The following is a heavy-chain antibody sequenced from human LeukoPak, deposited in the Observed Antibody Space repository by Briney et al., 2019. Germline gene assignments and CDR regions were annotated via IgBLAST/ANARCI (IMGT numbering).Heavy chain of an antibody. CDR3: ARITHKPFGEFNY. V-gene: IGHV4-4*07. D-gene: IGHD3-10*01. Sequence: PSETLSLTCTVSGGSISGYYWSWIRQPAGKGLEWIGRIYTSGSTDYNPSLKSRVTMSVDTSKNQFSLKLSSVTAADTAVYYCARITHKPFGEFNYWGQGTLVTVSS. CDR1: GGSISGYY. CDR2: IYTSGST. J-gene: IGHJ4*02.